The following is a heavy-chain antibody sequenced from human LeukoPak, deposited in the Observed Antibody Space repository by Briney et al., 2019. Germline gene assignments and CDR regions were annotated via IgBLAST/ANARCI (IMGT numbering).Heavy chain of an antibody. CDR2: ISNNGGST. Sequence: PGGSLRLSCSASGFTFSSYALHWVRQAPGKGLEYVSAISNNGGSTYYADSVKGRFTISRDNSKNTLYLQMSSLRAEDTAAYYCVKDLLTGYYPFDYWGQGTLVTVSS. D-gene: IGHD3-9*01. V-gene: IGHV3-64D*06. CDR3: VKDLLTGYYPFDY. J-gene: IGHJ4*02. CDR1: GFTFSSYA.